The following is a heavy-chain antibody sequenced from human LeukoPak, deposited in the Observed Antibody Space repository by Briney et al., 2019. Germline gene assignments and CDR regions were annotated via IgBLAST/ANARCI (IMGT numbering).Heavy chain of an antibody. CDR3: AKARGSTSSLSIDS. D-gene: IGHD2-15*01. CDR2: ISGSDGST. J-gene: IGHJ4*02. V-gene: IGHV3-23*01. Sequence: GGSLRLSCAASGFNLSSYAMSWVRQAPGKGLEWVSAISGSDGSTYFADSVKGRFTISRDISKNTLSLQVNSLRAEDTAVYYCAKARGSTSSLSIDSWGEGTLVTVSS. CDR1: GFNLSSYA.